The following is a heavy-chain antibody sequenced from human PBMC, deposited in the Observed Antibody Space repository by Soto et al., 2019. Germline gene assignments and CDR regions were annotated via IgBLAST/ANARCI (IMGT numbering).Heavy chain of an antibody. CDR3: ARGPYSSGPYHY. CDR1: GGSFSGYY. D-gene: IGHD6-19*01. CDR2: INHSGST. Sequence: QVHLQLWGAGLLKPSETLSLTCAVYGGSFSGYYWSWIRQPPGKGLEWIGEINHSGSTNYNPSLKGRATMSVDTSKNQFSLRRSSVTAADTAVYYCARGPYSSGPYHYWGQGTLVTVSS. V-gene: IGHV4-34*01. J-gene: IGHJ4*02.